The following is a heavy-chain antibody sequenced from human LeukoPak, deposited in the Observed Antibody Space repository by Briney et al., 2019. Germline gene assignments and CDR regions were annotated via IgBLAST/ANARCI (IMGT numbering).Heavy chain of an antibody. Sequence: GGSLRLSCSASGFTVSATHMSWVRQAPGKGLEWVSAMYTGGTTYYAGSVTGRFTVSRDTSRNTLFLHMNSLRAEDTAVYYCAKDEATSGGGLASWGQGTLVIVSS. CDR3: AKDEATSGGGLAS. CDR2: MYTGGTT. V-gene: IGHV3-53*01. CDR1: GFTVSATH. D-gene: IGHD3-16*01. J-gene: IGHJ5*01.